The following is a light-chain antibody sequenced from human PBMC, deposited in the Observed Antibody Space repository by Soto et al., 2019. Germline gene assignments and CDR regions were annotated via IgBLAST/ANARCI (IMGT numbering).Light chain of an antibody. CDR2: DAS. V-gene: IGKV1-5*01. J-gene: IGKJ1*01. CDR3: QQYHNYPRT. CDR1: QSISTW. Sequence: GDTVTITCRASQSISTWSAWYQQKPGKAPELVIYDASKLHRGVPSRFSGSGSGTEFTLTISSLQPDDFATYYCQQYHNYPRTFGQGTKVVIK.